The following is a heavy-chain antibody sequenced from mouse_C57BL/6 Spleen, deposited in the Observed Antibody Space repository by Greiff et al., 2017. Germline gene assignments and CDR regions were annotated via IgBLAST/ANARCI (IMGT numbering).Heavy chain of an antibody. D-gene: IGHD2-4*01. CDR1: GYTFTSYW. Sequence: QVQLKQPGAELVKPGASVKLSCKASGYTFTSYWMHWVKQRPGQGLEWIGMIHPNSGSTNYNEKFKSKATLTVDKSSSTAYMQLSSLTSEDSAVYYCARALGYYDYAGYYFAYWGQGTTLTVSA. CDR2: IHPNSGST. CDR3: ARALGYYDYAGYYFAY. J-gene: IGHJ2*01. V-gene: IGHV1-64*01.